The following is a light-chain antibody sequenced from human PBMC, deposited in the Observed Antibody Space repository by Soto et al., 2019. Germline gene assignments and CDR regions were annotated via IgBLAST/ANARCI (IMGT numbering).Light chain of an antibody. CDR3: MQGIQTPIT. Sequence: DIVMTQSPLSLPVTPGEPASISCRSSRSLLHSIGYNFLDWYVQKPGQSPQLLIYLGSTRASGVPDRFSGSGSGTDFTLTISRVEAEDVGVYYCMQGIQTPITFGQGTRLEIK. V-gene: IGKV2-28*01. CDR2: LGS. CDR1: RSLLHSIGYNF. J-gene: IGKJ5*01.